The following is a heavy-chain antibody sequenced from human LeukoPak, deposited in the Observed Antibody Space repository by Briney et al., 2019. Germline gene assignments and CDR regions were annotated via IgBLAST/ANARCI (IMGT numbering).Heavy chain of an antibody. CDR1: GGSINNYY. Sequence: PSETLSLTCTVSGGSINNYYWSWIRQPAGKGLEWIGRIYTRGSTNYNPSLKSRVTISVDTSKNQFSLKLSSVTAADTAVYYCARGGSSWYFHVWGKGTTVTVSS. D-gene: IGHD6-13*01. J-gene: IGHJ6*04. CDR2: IYTRGST. V-gene: IGHV4-4*07. CDR3: ARGGSSWYFHV.